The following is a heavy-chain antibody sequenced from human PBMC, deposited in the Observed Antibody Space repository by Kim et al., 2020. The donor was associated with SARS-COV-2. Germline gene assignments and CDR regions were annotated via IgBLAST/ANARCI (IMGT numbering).Heavy chain of an antibody. V-gene: IGHV4-39*01. CDR3: ARHGTLWFGELSPFDP. CDR1: GGSISSSSYY. J-gene: IGHJ5*02. Sequence: SETLSLTCTVSGGSISSSSYYWGWIRQPPGKGLEWIGSIYYSGSTYYNPSLKSRVTISVDTSKNQFSLKLSSVTAADTAVYYCARHGTLWFGELSPFDPWGQGTLVTVSS. CDR2: IYYSGST. D-gene: IGHD3-10*01.